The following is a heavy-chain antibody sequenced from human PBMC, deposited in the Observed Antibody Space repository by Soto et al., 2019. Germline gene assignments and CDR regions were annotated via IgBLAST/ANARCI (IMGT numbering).Heavy chain of an antibody. CDR2: VSSDGDNT. V-gene: IGHV3-74*01. CDR3: LRGLPNFSSFDS. Sequence: EVQLVESGGGLVQPGESLRLSCAASGFTFSSYWMHWIRQASGKGLMWVARVSSDGDNTVYATSVQGRFTISRDNAKNTLYLQMNRLSDEDTAEYYRLRGLPNFSSFDSWGLGTLVTVSS. CDR1: GFTFSSYW. D-gene: IGHD5-12*01. J-gene: IGHJ4*02.